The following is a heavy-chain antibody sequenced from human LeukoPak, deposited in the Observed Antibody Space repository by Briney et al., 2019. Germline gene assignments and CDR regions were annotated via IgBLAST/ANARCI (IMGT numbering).Heavy chain of an antibody. CDR1: GFTFSSYS. J-gene: IGHJ4*02. CDR3: ARDTSSGYAY. Sequence: GGSLRLSCAASGFTFSSYSMNWVRQAPGKGLEWVSSISSSSSYIYYADSVKGRFTISRDNAKNSLYPQMNSLRAEDTAVYYCARDTSSGYAYWGQGTLVTVSS. CDR2: ISSSSSYI. D-gene: IGHD3-22*01. V-gene: IGHV3-21*01.